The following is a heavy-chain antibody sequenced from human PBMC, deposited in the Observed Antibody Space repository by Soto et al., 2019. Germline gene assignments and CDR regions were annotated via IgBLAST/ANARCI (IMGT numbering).Heavy chain of an antibody. CDR1: GGTFSSYT. D-gene: IGHD2-15*01. J-gene: IGHJ4*02. Sequence: QVQLVQSGAEVKKPGSSVKVSCKASGGTFSSYTISWVRQAPGQGLEWMGRIIPILGIANYAQKFQGRVTITADKYTRTAYMELSSLRSEDTAVYSCARGYCSGGSCYEYWGQGTLVTVSS. V-gene: IGHV1-69*02. CDR3: ARGYCSGGSCYEY. CDR2: IIPILGIA.